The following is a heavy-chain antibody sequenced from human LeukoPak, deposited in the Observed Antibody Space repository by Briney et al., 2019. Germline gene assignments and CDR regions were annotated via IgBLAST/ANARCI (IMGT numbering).Heavy chain of an antibody. V-gene: IGHV3-74*01. CDR1: AFTFSSYW. CDR3: ARGYYSGSRIDY. D-gene: IGHD6-13*01. CDR2: INSDGTTT. J-gene: IGHJ4*02. Sequence: QSGGSLRLSCAASAFTFSSYWMHSVRQGPGKGLVWVARINSDGTTTTYADSVKGRFTISRDNARNTLYLQMKSLTADDTAVYYCARGYYSGSRIDYWGQGTLVTVSS.